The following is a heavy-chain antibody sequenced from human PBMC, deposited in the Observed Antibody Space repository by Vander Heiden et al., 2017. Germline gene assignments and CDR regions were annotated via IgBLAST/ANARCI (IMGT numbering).Heavy chain of an antibody. CDR1: GYSFTSYW. CDR3: ARRAAAGTSGNWFDP. D-gene: IGHD6-13*01. J-gene: IGHJ5*02. Sequence: EVQLVQSGAEVKKRGESLKIFCKGSGYSFTSYWIAWVPQMPGKGLEWMGIIYPGDSDIRYSPSFQGQVTISADKSISTAYLQWSSLKASDTAMYYCARRAAAGTSGNWFDPWGQGTLVTVPS. V-gene: IGHV5-51*01. CDR2: IYPGDSDI.